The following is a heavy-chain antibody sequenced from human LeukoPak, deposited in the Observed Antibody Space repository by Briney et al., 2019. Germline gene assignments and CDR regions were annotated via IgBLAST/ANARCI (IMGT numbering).Heavy chain of an antibody. J-gene: IGHJ4*02. D-gene: IGHD6-13*01. CDR2: IYYSGST. CDR1: GGSISSDY. V-gene: IGHV4-59*01. Sequence: SETLSLTCTVSGGSISSDYWSWIRQPPGKGLEWIGYIYYSGSTNYNPSLKSRVTISVDTSKNQFSLKLSSVTAADTAVYYCARVNGYSSSWFFDYWGQGTLVTVSS. CDR3: ARVNGYSSSWFFDY.